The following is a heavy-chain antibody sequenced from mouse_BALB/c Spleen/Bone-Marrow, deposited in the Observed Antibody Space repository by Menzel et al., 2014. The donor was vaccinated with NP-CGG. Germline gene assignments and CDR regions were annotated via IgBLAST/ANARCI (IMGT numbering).Heavy chain of an antibody. D-gene: IGHD2-1*01. CDR2: ISSGSSTI. CDR3: ARYGNYFYAMDY. V-gene: IGHV5-17*02. Sequence: EVHLVESGGGLVQPGGSRKLSCAASGFTFSSFGVHWVRQAPEKGLEWVAYISSGSSTIYYADTVKGRFTISRDNPKNTLFLQMTSLRSEDTAMYYCARYGNYFYAMDYWGQGTSVTVSS. CDR1: GFTFSSFG. J-gene: IGHJ4*01.